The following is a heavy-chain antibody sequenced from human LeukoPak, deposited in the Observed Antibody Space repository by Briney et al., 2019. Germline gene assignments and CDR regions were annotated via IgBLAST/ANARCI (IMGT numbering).Heavy chain of an antibody. J-gene: IGHJ6*02. CDR2: INHSGST. D-gene: IGHD3-16*01. V-gene: IGHV4-34*01. CDR3: ASLRGDSDYYYYGMDV. CDR1: GGSFSGYY. Sequence: SETLSLTCAVYGGSFSGYYWSWIRQPPGKGLEWIGEINHSGSTNYNPSLKSRVSISVDTSKNQFSLKLSSVTAADTAVYYCASLRGDSDYYYYGMDVWGQGTTVTVSS.